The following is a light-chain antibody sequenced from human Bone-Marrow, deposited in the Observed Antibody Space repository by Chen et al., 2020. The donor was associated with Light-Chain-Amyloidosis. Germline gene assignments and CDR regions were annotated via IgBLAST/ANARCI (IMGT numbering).Light chain of an antibody. CDR2: AVS. CDR1: SGNVGTYNY. J-gene: IGLJ1*01. CDR3: SSFTSSSSYV. Sequence: QSALTQPASVSGSPGQSITISCTVTSGNVGTYNYVSWYQQHPGKAPKVMIYAVSNRPSGVSNRFSGSKSGNTASLTISGLQAEDEADYYCSSFTSSSSYVFGPGTKVTVL. V-gene: IGLV2-14*01.